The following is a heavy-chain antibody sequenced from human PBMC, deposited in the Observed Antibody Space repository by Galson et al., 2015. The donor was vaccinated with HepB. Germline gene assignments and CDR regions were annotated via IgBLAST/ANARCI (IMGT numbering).Heavy chain of an antibody. CDR1: GYTFTSYA. J-gene: IGHJ4*02. V-gene: IGHV7-4-1*02. D-gene: IGHD6-13*01. Sequence: SVKVSCKASGYTFTSYAMNWVRQAPGQGLEWMGWINTNTGNPTYAQGFTGRFVFSLDTSVTTAYLQISGLKAEDTAVYYCATEAATTPLSAPDYLDYWGQGTLVTISS. CDR2: INTNTGNP. CDR3: ATEAATTPLSAPDYLDY.